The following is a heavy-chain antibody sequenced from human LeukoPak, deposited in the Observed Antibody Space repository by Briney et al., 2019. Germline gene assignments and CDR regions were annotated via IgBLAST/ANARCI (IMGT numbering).Heavy chain of an antibody. CDR3: ARDGGPSGDHAFDI. V-gene: IGHV1-69*05. J-gene: IGHJ3*02. CDR2: IIPIFGTA. D-gene: IGHD3-3*01. Sequence: GGSLRLSCAASGFTFSSYAISWVRQAPGQGLEWMGGIIPIFGTANYAQKFQGRVTITTDESTSTAYMELSSLRSEDTAVYYCARDGGPSGDHAFDIWGQGTMVTVSS. CDR1: GFTFSSYA.